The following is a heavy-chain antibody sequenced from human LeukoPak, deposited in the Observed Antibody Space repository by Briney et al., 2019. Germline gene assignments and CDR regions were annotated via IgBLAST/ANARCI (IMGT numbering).Heavy chain of an antibody. CDR2: ISGDGANI. J-gene: IGHJ3*02. CDR3: AGKALVFGGTFITPDAFDI. V-gene: IGHV3-11*04. D-gene: IGHD3-16*01. CDR1: GFTFSYVY. Sequence: GGSLRLSCAASGFTFSYVYMTWIRQAPGKGLEWVSYISGDGANIFYADSVKGRFTVSRDNAKNSLYLQMNSLRGEDTAIYYCAGKALVFGGTFITPDAFDIWGQGTLVTVSS.